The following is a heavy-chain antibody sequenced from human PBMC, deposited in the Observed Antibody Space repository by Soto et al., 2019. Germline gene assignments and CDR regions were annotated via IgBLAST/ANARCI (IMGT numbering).Heavy chain of an antibody. CDR2: IIPIFGTA. CDR1: GGTFSSYA. Sequence: SVKVSCKASGGTFSSYAISWVRQAPGQGLEWMGGIIPIFGTANYAQKFQGRVTITADESTSTAYMEPSSLRSEDTAVYYCAISSYDFWSGYYSLDYWFDPWGQGTLVTVSS. V-gene: IGHV1-69*13. J-gene: IGHJ5*02. CDR3: AISSYDFWSGYYSLDYWFDP. D-gene: IGHD3-3*01.